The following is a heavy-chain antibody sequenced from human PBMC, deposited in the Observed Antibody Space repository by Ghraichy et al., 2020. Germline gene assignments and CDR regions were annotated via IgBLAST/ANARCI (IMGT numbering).Heavy chain of an antibody. J-gene: IGHJ3*02. Sequence: GGSLRLSCVASGFTFDDYGMSWVRQAPGKGLEWVSGINWNGGSTGYADSVKGRFTISRDNAKNSLYLQMNSLRAEDTALYHCARGITIFGVNDAFDIWGQGKMVTVSS. CDR3: ARGITIFGVNDAFDI. CDR1: GFTFDDYG. V-gene: IGHV3-20*01. D-gene: IGHD3-3*01. CDR2: INWNGGST.